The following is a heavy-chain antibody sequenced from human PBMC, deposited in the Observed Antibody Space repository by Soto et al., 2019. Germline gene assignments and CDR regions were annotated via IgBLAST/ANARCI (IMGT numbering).Heavy chain of an antibody. V-gene: IGHV2-70*11. D-gene: IGHD6-19*01. Sequence: SGPTLVNPTQTLTLTCTFSGFSLSTSGMCVSWNRKPPGKALEWLARIDWEDDKYYSTSLKTRLTISKDTSKKQVVLTMNNMNPVDTATYYCARDVLAVAGNLGYYYYMDVWGKGTTVTVSS. CDR3: ARDVLAVAGNLGYYYYMDV. CDR2: IDWEDDK. CDR1: GFSLSTSGMC. J-gene: IGHJ6*03.